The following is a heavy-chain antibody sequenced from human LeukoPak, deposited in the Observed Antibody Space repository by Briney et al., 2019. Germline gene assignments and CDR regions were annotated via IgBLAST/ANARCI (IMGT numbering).Heavy chain of an antibody. Sequence: GESLKISCKGSGSRFTSYCIGWVRQLPGKGLEWMEIIYPGDSDTRYSPSFQGQVTISADKSISTAYLQWSSLKASDTAMYYCARSSSWYSGALDYWGQGTLVTVSS. CDR2: IYPGDSDT. V-gene: IGHV5-51*01. CDR3: ARSSSWYSGALDY. J-gene: IGHJ4*02. CDR1: GSRFTSYC. D-gene: IGHD6-13*01.